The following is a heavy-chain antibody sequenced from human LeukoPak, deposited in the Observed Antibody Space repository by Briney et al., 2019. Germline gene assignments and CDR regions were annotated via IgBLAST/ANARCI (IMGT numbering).Heavy chain of an antibody. CDR2: IYTGGRT. CDR3: AREVGGSTYPGGFDP. CDR1: GGSISNFY. J-gene: IGHJ5*02. V-gene: IGHV4-4*07. D-gene: IGHD3-16*01. Sequence: PSETLSLTCAVSGGSISNFYWTWIRQPAGKGLEWIGRIYTGGRTNYKPSLKSRVTMSVDTSKNQFSLKLTSVTAADTAVYYCAREVGGSTYPGGFDPWGQGTLVTVSS.